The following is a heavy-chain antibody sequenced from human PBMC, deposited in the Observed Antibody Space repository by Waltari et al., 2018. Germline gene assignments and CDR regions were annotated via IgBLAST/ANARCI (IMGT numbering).Heavy chain of an antibody. CDR2: ISATGTRI. CDR1: GLNMTDYG. D-gene: IGHD2-15*01. CDR3: AKLWWGIYYYGMDV. J-gene: IGHJ6*02. V-gene: IGHV3-23*01. Sequence: EVQLLESGGGLVKPGGSLSLSCVASGLNMTDYGMSGVRQAPGKGLEWVSSISATGTRIYYADSVKGRFTISRDNSKNTIYVQMNSLSADDTAVYYCAKLWWGIYYYGMDVWGQGTAVTVS.